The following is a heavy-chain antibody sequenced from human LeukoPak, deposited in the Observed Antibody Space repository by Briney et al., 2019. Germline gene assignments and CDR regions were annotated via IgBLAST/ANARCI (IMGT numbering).Heavy chain of an antibody. CDR2: ISSSSSTI. CDR3: ARGHPSEKHAFDI. J-gene: IGHJ3*02. CDR1: GFTFSDYY. Sequence: SGGSLRLSCAASGFTFSDYYMSWIRQAPGKGLEWVSYISSSSSTIYYADSVKGRFTISRDNAKNSLYLQMNSLRAEDTAVYYCARGHPSEKHAFDIWGQGTMVTVSS. D-gene: IGHD2-2*01. V-gene: IGHV3-11*04.